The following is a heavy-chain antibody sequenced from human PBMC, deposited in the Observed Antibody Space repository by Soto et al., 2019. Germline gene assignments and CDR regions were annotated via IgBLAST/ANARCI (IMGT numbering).Heavy chain of an antibody. J-gene: IGHJ4*02. Sequence: VGSLRLSCAASGFTFSSYWMSWVRQAPGKGLEWVANIKQDGSEKYYVDSVKGRFTISRDNAKNSLYLQMNSLRAEDTAVYYCARDLGYCTNGVCYGYFDYWGQGTLVTVSS. V-gene: IGHV3-7*03. CDR3: ARDLGYCTNGVCYGYFDY. CDR2: IKQDGSEK. CDR1: GFTFSSYW. D-gene: IGHD2-8*01.